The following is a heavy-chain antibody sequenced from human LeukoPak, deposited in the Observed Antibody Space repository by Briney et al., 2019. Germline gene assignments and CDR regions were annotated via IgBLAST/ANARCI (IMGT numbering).Heavy chain of an antibody. V-gene: IGHV3-64*01. D-gene: IGHD2-15*01. CDR1: GFTFSTYA. CDR3: PRDRSGSGDY. J-gene: IGHJ4*02. CDR2: ITSNGDNT. Sequence: GWSLRLSCAASGFTFSTYAMHWVRQAPGKGLEYVSSITSNGDNTFYANSVQGRFTLSLDNSKKTLYLQTGKLRAEQRHVCYFPRDRSGSGDYWGQGNLVTVSS.